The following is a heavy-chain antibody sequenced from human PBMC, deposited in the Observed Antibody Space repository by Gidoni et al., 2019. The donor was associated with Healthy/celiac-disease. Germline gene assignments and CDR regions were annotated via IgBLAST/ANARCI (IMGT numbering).Heavy chain of an antibody. V-gene: IGHV3-48*04. D-gene: IGHD2-15*01. CDR3: ARDGYCSGGSCYYYGMDV. CDR1: GFTFSSHS. Sequence: EVQLVESGGGLVQPGGSLRLPCAASGFTFSSHSMNWGRQAPGKGLEWVSYISSSSSTIYYADSVKGRFTISRDNAKNSLYLQMNSLRAEDTAVYYCARDGYCSGGSCYYYGMDVWGQGTTVTVSS. J-gene: IGHJ6*02. CDR2: ISSSSSTI.